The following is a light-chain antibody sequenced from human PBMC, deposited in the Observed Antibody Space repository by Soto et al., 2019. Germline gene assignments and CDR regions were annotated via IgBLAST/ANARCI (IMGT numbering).Light chain of an antibody. J-gene: IGKJ1*01. Sequence: EIVFTQSPGTLSLSPGERATISCRTSYSVSSNLAWYQQKPGQAPRXLIYAASTRETGIPARFSGSGAGTEFTLTISSLQSADVEVDYCQQYNNWPRTFGPGTKVDIK. V-gene: IGKV3-15*01. CDR1: YSVSSN. CDR2: AAS. CDR3: QQYNNWPRT.